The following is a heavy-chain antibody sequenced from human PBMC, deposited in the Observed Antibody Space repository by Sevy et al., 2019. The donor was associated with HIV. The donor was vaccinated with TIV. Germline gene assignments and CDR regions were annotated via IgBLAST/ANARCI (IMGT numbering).Heavy chain of an antibody. J-gene: IGHJ4*02. CDR3: ARVKTVGAPFDY. CDR2: ISYDGSNK. D-gene: IGHD1-26*01. CDR1: GFTFSSYA. Sequence: GGSLRPSCAASGFTFSSYAMHWVRQAPGKGLEWVAVISYDGSNKYYADSVKGRFTISRDNSKNTLYLQMNSLRAEDTAVYYCARVKTVGAPFDYWGQGTLVTVSS. V-gene: IGHV3-30-3*01.